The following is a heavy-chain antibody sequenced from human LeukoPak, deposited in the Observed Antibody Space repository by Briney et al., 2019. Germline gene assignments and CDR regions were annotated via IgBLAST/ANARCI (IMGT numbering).Heavy chain of an antibody. D-gene: IGHD4-23*01. J-gene: IGHJ4*02. CDR2: IYSGGRT. Sequence: GGSLRLSCAASGFTVSSNYMSWVRQAPGKGLEWVSDIYSGGRTSYADSVEGRFTISRDNSKNTLYLQMNSLRVEDTAVYYCAKYGGGNAYYFDYWGQGTLVTVSS. CDR3: AKYGGGNAYYFDY. CDR1: GFTVSSNY. V-gene: IGHV3-53*01.